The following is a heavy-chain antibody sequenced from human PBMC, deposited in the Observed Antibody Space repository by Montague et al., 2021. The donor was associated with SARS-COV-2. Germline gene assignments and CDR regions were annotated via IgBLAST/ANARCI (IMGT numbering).Heavy chain of an antibody. D-gene: IGHD3-3*01. J-gene: IGHJ5*02. CDR3: ADRRDIYDFWNGYYTGQKDDAFNWFDP. V-gene: IGHV2-5*02. Sequence: PALVTPTQTLTLTCTFSGFSLSTTGVGVGWIRQPPGKALEWLALLSWDDDKRYSPSLKTRLAITKDTSKNQVVLPMTSMDPVDTATYYCADRRDIYDFWNGYYTGQKDDAFNWFDPWGQGTLVTVSS. CDR1: GFSLSTTGVG. CDR2: LSWDDDK.